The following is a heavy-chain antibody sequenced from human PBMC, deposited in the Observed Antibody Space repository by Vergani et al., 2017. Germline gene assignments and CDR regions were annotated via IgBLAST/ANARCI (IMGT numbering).Heavy chain of an antibody. V-gene: IGHV3-23*01. Sequence: EVQLLESGGGLVQPGGSLRLSCAASGFTFSSYAMSWVRQAPGKGLEWVSAISGSGGSTYYADSVKGRFTISRDNSKNTLYLQMNSLRAEDTAVYYCAKVDYEFGSGYYSFDCWSQGTLVTVSS. CDR1: GFTFSSYA. D-gene: IGHD3-3*01. J-gene: IGHJ4*02. CDR2: ISGSGGST. CDR3: AKVDYEFGSGYYSFDC.